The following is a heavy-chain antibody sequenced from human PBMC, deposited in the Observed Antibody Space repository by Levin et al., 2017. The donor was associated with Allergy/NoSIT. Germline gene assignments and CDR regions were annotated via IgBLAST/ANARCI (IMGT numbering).Heavy chain of an antibody. CDR3: ARTYYDILTGYPPPFDY. CDR2: IYYSGST. J-gene: IGHJ4*02. V-gene: IGHV4-31*03. D-gene: IGHD3-9*01. CDR1: GGSISSGGYY. Sequence: SETLSLTCTVSGGSISSGGYYWSWIRQHPGKGLEWIGYIYYSGSTYYNPSLKSRVTISVDTSKNQFSLKLSSVTAADTAVYYCARTYYDILTGYPPPFDYWGQGTLVTVSS.